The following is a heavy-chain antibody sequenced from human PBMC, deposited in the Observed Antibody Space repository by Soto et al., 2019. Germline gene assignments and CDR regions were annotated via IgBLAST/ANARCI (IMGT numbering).Heavy chain of an antibody. CDR3: ARSPHIVVTYYFDY. V-gene: IGHV4-59*01. CDR2: MYFRGST. D-gene: IGHD3-22*01. J-gene: IGHJ4*02. Sequence: SETLSLTCTVSGGSISSYYWSWIRQPPGKGLEWIGYMYFRGSTNYNPSLKSRVTISVDTSKNQFSLKLSSVTAADTAVYYCARSPHIVVTYYFDYWGQGTLVTVSS. CDR1: GGSISSYY.